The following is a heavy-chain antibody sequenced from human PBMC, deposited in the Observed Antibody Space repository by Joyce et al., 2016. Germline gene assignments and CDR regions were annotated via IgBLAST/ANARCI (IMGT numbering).Heavy chain of an antibody. CDR1: GFTFSTSS. V-gene: IGHV3-21*02. CDR2: ISSDSTYI. Sequence: EVQLVESGGGLVKPGGSLRISYAASGFTFSTSSMSWFRRAPGKGLEGVSAISSDSTYILYADSVKGRFTVSRDNAKNSLYLQMNSLRAEDTAVFFCARGGIVYDYSMDLWGQGTTVTVSS. CDR3: ARGGIVYDYSMDL. J-gene: IGHJ6*02. D-gene: IGHD3-22*01.